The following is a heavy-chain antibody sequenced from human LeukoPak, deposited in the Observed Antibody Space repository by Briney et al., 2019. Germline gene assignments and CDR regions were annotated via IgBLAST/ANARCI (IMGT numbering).Heavy chain of an antibody. CDR2: IYYSGST. CDR3: ARVSGDSSSWYVFYFDY. J-gene: IGHJ4*02. D-gene: IGHD6-13*01. CDR1: GGSISSYY. V-gene: IGHV4-59*01. Sequence: SETLSLTCTVSGGSISSYYWSWIRQPPGKGLEWIGYIYYSGSTNYNPSLKSRVTISVDTSKNQFSLKLSSVTAADTAVYYCARVSGDSSSWYVFYFDYWGQGTLVTVSS.